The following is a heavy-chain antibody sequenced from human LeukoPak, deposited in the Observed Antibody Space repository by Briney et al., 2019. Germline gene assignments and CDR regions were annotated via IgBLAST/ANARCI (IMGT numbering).Heavy chain of an antibody. CDR1: GITLNNYG. CDR2: ISDSGGTT. J-gene: IGHJ4*02. V-gene: IGHV3-23*01. CDR3: AKRGVVIRVILVGFHKEASYFES. D-gene: IGHD3/OR15-3a*01. Sequence: GGSLRLSCAVSGITLNNYGMTWVRQAPGRGLEWVAGISDSGGTTKYAYSVKGRFTISRDNPKNTLYLQMNSLRAEDTAVYFCAKRGVVIRVILVGFHKEASYFESWGQGALVTVSS.